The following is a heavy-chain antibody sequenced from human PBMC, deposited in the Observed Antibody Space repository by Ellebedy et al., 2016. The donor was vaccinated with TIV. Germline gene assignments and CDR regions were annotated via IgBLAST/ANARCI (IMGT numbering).Heavy chain of an antibody. Sequence: GESLKISCAASGFTVSYTYMSWVRQAPGKGLEWVSVIHTGGDTYYADSVKGRFTISRDSSKNTLYLQMNGLRAEDTAVYYCARRITGTYGDDALDIWGQGTMVTVSS. D-gene: IGHD1-20*01. CDR1: GFTVSYTY. J-gene: IGHJ3*02. V-gene: IGHV3-53*01. CDR2: IHTGGDT. CDR3: ARRITGTYGDDALDI.